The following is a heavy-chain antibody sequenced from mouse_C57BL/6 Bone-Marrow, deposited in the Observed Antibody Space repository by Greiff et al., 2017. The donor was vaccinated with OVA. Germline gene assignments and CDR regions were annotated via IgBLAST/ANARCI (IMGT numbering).Heavy chain of an antibody. CDR3: ARSGYYGSTLYFDY. V-gene: IGHV1-69*01. D-gene: IGHD1-1*01. Sequence: VQLQQPGAELVMPGASVKLSCKASGYTFTSYWMHWVKQRPGQGLEWIGEIDPSDSYTNYNQKFKGKSTLTVDKSSSTAYMQLSILTSEDSAVYYCARSGYYGSTLYFDYWGQGTTLTVSS. CDR2: IDPSDSYT. CDR1: GYTFTSYW. J-gene: IGHJ2*01.